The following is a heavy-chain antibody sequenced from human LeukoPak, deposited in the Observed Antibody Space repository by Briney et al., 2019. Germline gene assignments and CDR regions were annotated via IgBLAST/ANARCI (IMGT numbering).Heavy chain of an antibody. CDR2: IYYSGST. Sequence: PSQTLSLTCTVSGGSISSGDYSWSWIRQPPGKGLEWIGYIYYSGSTNYNPSLKSRVTISVDTSENQFSLKLTSVTAADTAVYYCARDREYSSSGLVWFDPWGHGILVTVSS. CDR1: GGSISSGDYS. J-gene: IGHJ5*02. D-gene: IGHD6-6*01. V-gene: IGHV4-61*08. CDR3: ARDREYSSSGLVWFDP.